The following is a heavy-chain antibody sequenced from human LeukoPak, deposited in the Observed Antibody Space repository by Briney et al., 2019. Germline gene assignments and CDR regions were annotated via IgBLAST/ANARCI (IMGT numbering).Heavy chain of an antibody. CDR3: AKTGGTVVNFDY. CDR1: GFTFSDYW. Sequence: PGGSLRLSCVVSGFTFSDYWMHWVRQAPGKGLVWVSRINSDGSNTNYAGSVKGRFTISRDNSKNTLYLQMNSLRAEDTAVYYCAKTGGTVVNFDYWGQGTLVTVSS. D-gene: IGHD2-15*01. J-gene: IGHJ4*02. V-gene: IGHV3-74*01. CDR2: INSDGSNT.